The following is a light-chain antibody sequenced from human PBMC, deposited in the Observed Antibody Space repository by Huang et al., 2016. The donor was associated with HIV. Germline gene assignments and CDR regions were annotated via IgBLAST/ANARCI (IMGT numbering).Light chain of an antibody. CDR3: QQYNNWPPLT. CDR1: QNVNTA. CDR2: GAS. Sequence: EVVITQSPAILSVSPGERATLSCRASQNVNTALDWYKHNPGQAPRLLIYGASTRATSIPARFSGNGSETEFTLTISSLQSEDFAIYYCQQYNNWPPLTFGGGTKVEIK. J-gene: IGKJ4*01. V-gene: IGKV3-15*01.